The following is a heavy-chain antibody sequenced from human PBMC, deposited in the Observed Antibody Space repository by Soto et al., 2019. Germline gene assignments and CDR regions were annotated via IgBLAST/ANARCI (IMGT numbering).Heavy chain of an antibody. CDR2: MNPNSGNT. D-gene: IGHD3-3*01. CDR1: GYTFTRYD. J-gene: IGHJ2*01. Sequence: ASVKVSCKASGYTFTRYDINWVRQATGQGLEWMGWMNPNSGNTGYAQKFQGRVTMTRNTSISTAYMELSSLRSEDTAVYYCASHSFWSGYWWYFDLWGRGTLVTVSS. CDR3: ASHSFWSGYWWYFDL. V-gene: IGHV1-8*01.